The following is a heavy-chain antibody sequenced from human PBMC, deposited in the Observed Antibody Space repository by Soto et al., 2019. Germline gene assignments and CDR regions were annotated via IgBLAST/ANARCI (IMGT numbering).Heavy chain of an antibody. J-gene: IGHJ4*02. Sequence: GGSLSLCCAASGVPFRSYDMHGFRQITVKGLEWVSAIGTAGDTHYPGSVKGRFTISRENAKNSLYLQMNSLRAEDTGVYYCARDALGFDYWGQGTLVTVSS. CDR2: IGTAGDT. CDR1: GVPFRSYD. V-gene: IGHV3-13*01. CDR3: ARDALGFDY.